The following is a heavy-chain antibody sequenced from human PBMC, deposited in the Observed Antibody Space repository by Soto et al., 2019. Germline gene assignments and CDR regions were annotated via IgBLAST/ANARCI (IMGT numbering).Heavy chain of an antibody. J-gene: IGHJ3*02. CDR2: ISGSGGST. D-gene: IGHD2-15*01. Sequence: GGSLRLSCAASGFTFSSYAMSWVRQAPGKGLEWVSAISGSGGSTYYADSVKGRFTISRDNSKNTLYLQMNSLRAEDTAVYYCAKDRVVVVVAATPWDAFDIWGQGTMVTVSS. CDR3: AKDRVVVVVAATPWDAFDI. V-gene: IGHV3-23*01. CDR1: GFTFSSYA.